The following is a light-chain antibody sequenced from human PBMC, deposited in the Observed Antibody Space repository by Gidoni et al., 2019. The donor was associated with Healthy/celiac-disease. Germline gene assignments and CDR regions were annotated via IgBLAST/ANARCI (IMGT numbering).Light chain of an antibody. Sequence: DIQMTQSPSSLSASVGDRVTITCQASQYISNYLNWYQQKPGKAPKLLIYDASNLETGVPSRLRGRGSGTDFTFTISSLQPEGIATYYCQQYDNLLTFXPXTKVDIK. CDR1: QYISNY. CDR2: DAS. V-gene: IGKV1-33*01. J-gene: IGKJ3*01. CDR3: QQYDNLLT.